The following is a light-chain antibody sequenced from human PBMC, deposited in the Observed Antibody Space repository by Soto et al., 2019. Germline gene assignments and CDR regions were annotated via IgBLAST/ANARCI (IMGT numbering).Light chain of an antibody. CDR2: GAA. CDR3: RQHDNSGWT. Sequence: EIVMTQSPGTLSLSPGERATLSCRASQSVSSSYFARYQQKHGQAPIRLIFGAASRAPGSTDRFSGSGAGTEVTLLISRLEPEDVAVYYCRQHDNSGWTFGQGTKVDI. CDR1: QSVSSSY. J-gene: IGKJ1*01. V-gene: IGKV3-20*01.